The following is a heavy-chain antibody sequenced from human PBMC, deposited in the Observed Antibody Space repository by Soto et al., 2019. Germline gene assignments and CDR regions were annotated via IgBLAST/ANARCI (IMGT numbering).Heavy chain of an antibody. Sequence: ASVKVSCKASGYTFTTYAMHWVRQAPGQRLEWMGWINAGNGNTKYSQKFQGRVTITRDTSASTAYMELSSLRSEDTAVYYCARVIHGYSYGLGYWGQGTLVTVSS. J-gene: IGHJ4*02. V-gene: IGHV1-3*01. CDR2: INAGNGNT. CDR1: GYTFTTYA. D-gene: IGHD5-18*01. CDR3: ARVIHGYSYGLGY.